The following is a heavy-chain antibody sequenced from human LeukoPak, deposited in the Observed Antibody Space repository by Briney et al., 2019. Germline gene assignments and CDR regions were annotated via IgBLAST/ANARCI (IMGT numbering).Heavy chain of an antibody. D-gene: IGHD1-26*01. CDR2: IYYSGST. J-gene: IGHJ6*03. CDR3: AKEVVGLRYYMDV. V-gene: IGHV4-59*01. Sequence: SETLSLTCCVSGGSISSYYWSWIRQPLGKGLGWIGYIYYSGSTNYNPSLKSRVTISVDTSKSQFSLKLTSVTAADTAVYYCAKEVVGLRYYMDVWGKGTTVTVSS. CDR1: GGSISSYY.